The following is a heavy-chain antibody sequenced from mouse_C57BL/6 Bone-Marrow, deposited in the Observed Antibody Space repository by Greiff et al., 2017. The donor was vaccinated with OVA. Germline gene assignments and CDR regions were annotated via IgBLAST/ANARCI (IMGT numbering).Heavy chain of an antibody. CDR2: IWWNDDK. CDR1: GFSLSTSNMG. CDR3: AQIEVDGYLSFDY. J-gene: IGHJ2*01. D-gene: IGHD2-3*01. V-gene: IGHV8-5*01. Sequence: QVTLQESGPGILQPSQTLSLTCSSSGFSLSTSNMGIGWIRQPSGKGLEWLAHIWWNDDKYYNPSLKSRLTISTDTSNNQVILKSTSVDTADTATYYCAQIEVDGYLSFDYWGQGTTLTVSS.